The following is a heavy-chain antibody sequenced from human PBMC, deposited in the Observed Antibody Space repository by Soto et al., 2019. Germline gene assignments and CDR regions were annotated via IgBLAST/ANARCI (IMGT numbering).Heavy chain of an antibody. J-gene: IGHJ6*02. D-gene: IGHD3-9*01. CDR2: IMPIFGTA. V-gene: IGHV1-69*19. Sequence: QVQLVQSGAEVKKPGSSVKVSCKASGGTFSSYAISWVRQAPGQGLEWMGGIMPIFGTANYAQKFQGRVTITADESTITAYMGLSSLRSEDTAVYYCARTLRRYFDWLLHVYYYYGMDVRGQGTTVTVSS. CDR1: GGTFSSYA. CDR3: ARTLRRYFDWLLHVYYYYGMDV.